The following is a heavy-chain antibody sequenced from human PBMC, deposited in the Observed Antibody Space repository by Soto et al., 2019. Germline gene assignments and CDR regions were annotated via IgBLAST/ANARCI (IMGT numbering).Heavy chain of an antibody. CDR1: GYAFTSYG. CDR2: ISAYNGNT. J-gene: IGHJ4*02. CDR3: ARDDCSGGSCYWAY. Sequence: ASVKVSCKASGYAFTSYGISWVRQAPGQGLEWMGWISAYNGNTNYAQKLQGRVTMTTDTSTSTAYMELRSLRPDDTAVYCCARDDCSGGSCYWAYWGQGPLVPVPS. D-gene: IGHD2-15*01. V-gene: IGHV1-18*01.